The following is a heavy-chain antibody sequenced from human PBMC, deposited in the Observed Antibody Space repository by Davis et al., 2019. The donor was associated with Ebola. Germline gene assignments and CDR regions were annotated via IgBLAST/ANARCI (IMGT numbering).Heavy chain of an antibody. D-gene: IGHD3-22*01. CDR2: ISSSSYYI. CDR1: GFTFSSYS. CDR3: ARGGYYDSSGYSHAAFDI. J-gene: IGHJ3*02. V-gene: IGHV3-21*01. Sequence: GESLKISCAASGFTFSSYSMNWVRQAPGKGLEWVSSISSSSYYIYYADSLKGRFTISRDNAKNSLYLQMNSLRAEDTAVYYCARGGYYDSSGYSHAAFDIWGQGTMVTVSS.